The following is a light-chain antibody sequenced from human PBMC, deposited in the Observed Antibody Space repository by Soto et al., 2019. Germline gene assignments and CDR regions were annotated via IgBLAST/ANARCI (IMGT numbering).Light chain of an antibody. V-gene: IGLV1-51*01. CDR2: DNN. J-gene: IGLJ2*01. Sequence: QSVLTQPPSVSAAPGQTVTISCSGSSSNIGNAYVSWYQQFPGTAPKLLIYDNNRRPSGIPDRFSGSKSGTSATLVISGLQAGDEANYYCGTWDSSLSGGVFGGGTKLTVL. CDR3: GTWDSSLSGGV. CDR1: SSNIGNAY.